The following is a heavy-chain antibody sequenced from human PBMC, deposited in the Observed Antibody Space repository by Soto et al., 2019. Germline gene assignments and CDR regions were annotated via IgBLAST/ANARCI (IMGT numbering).Heavy chain of an antibody. CDR2: INHSGST. D-gene: IGHD3-16*02. J-gene: IGHJ6*02. Sequence: SETLSLTCAVYWGSCGGYYWSWIRQPPGQGGEWFGEINHSGSTNYNPSLKSRVTISVDTSKTQFSLKPSSVTAADTAVYYCARDGRHMITFGGVIATYYYYYGMDVWGQGTTVT. V-gene: IGHV4-34*01. CDR1: WGSCGGYY. CDR3: ARDGRHMITFGGVIATYYYYYGMDV.